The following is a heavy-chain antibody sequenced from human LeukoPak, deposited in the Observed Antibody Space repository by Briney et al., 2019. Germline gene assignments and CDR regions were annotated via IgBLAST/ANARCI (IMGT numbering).Heavy chain of an antibody. CDR3: ARDRIVVVPAAMDYYYYGMDV. CDR2: INPNSGGT. D-gene: IGHD2-2*01. V-gene: IGHV1-2*04. CDR1: GYTFTGYY. Sequence: ASVKVSCKASGYTFTGYYMHWVRQAPGQGLEWMGWINPNSGGTNYAQKFQGWVTMTRDTSISTAYMELSRLRSDDTAVYYCARDRIVVVPAAMDYYYYGMDVWGQGTTVTVSS. J-gene: IGHJ6*02.